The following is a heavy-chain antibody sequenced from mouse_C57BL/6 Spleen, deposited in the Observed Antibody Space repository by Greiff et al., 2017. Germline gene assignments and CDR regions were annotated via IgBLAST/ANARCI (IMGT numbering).Heavy chain of an antibody. J-gene: IGHJ4*01. D-gene: IGHD1-1*01. V-gene: IGHV1-81*01. CDR1: GYTFTSYG. CDR2: IYPRSGNT. CDR3: AREVVATDYAMDY. Sequence: VKLQESGAELARPGASVKLSCKASGYTFTSYGISWVKQRTGQGLEWIGEIYPRSGNTYYNEKFKGKATLTADKSSSTAYMELRSLTSEDSAVYFCAREVVATDYAMDYWGQGTSVTVSS.